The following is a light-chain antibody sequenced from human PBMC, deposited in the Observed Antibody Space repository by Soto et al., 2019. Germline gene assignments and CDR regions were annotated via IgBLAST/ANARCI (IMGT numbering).Light chain of an antibody. V-gene: IGKV1-5*01. Sequence: DIQMTHSPSTLSSSVGDRVTITCRASQSISTGLAWYQQKPGKAPNLLIYDASTLESGVPSRFSGSGSGTEFTLTISSLQPDDFATYYCQHYSTVWAFGQGTKVDIK. CDR3: QHYSTVWA. CDR1: QSISTG. J-gene: IGKJ1*01. CDR2: DAS.